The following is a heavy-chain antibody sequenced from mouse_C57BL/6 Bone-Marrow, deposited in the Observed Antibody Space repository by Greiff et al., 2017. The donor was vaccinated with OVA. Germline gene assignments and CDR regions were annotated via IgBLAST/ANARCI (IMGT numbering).Heavy chain of an antibody. D-gene: IGHD1-1*01. J-gene: IGHJ3*01. CDR1: GYTFTSYG. CDR3: ARDYYGSRAWFAY. V-gene: IGHV1-81*01. Sequence: VQLQQSGAELARPGASVKLSCKASGYTFTSYGISWVKQRTGQGLEWIGEIYPRSGNTYYNEKFKGKATLTADKSSSTAYMELRSLTSEYSVVYCCARDYYGSRAWFAYWGQGTLVTVSA. CDR2: IYPRSGNT.